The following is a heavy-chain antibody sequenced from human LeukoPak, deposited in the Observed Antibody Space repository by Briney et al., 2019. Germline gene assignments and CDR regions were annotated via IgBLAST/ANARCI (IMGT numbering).Heavy chain of an antibody. D-gene: IGHD2-2*01. J-gene: IGHJ4*02. Sequence: GGSLRLSCAASGFTFSSYSMNWVRQAPGKGLEWVSYISSSSSTIYYADSVNGRFTISRDNAKNSLYLQMNSLRDEDTAVYYCARGRVYCSGTSCYEDYWGQGTLVTVSS. CDR1: GFTFSSYS. CDR2: ISSSSSTI. V-gene: IGHV3-48*02. CDR3: ARGRVYCSGTSCYEDY.